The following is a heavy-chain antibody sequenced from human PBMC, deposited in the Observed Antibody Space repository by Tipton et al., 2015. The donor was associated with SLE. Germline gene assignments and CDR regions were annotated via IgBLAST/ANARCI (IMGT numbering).Heavy chain of an antibody. J-gene: IGHJ4*02. V-gene: IGHV4-34*01. D-gene: IGHD5-24*01. Sequence: TLSLTCTVSGGSISSYYWSWIRQPPGKGLEWIGEINHSGSTNYNPSLKSRVTISVDTSKNQFSLRLSSADTAVYYCARYGFPGSYFDYWGEGTPVAVS. CDR2: INHSGST. CDR1: GGSISSYY. CDR3: ARYGFPGSYFDY.